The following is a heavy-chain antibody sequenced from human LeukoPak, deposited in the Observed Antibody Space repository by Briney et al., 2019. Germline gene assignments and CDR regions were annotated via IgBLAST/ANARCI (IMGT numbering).Heavy chain of an antibody. CDR2: IGTTGDT. CDR3: AKESDVTGTTYGDY. D-gene: IGHD1-7*01. Sequence: GGSLRLSCAASGFAFSSYDMHWVRQTTERGLEWVSSIGTTGDTYYPDSVKGRFTISREDAKNSLSLQMNSLRAGDTAVYYCAKESDVTGTTYGDYWGQGTLVTVSS. V-gene: IGHV3-13*01. J-gene: IGHJ4*02. CDR1: GFAFSSYD.